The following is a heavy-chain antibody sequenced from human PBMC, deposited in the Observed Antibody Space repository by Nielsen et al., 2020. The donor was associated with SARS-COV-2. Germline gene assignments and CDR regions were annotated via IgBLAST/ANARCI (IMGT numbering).Heavy chain of an antibody. CDR3: ARASRPERIVVVPAANYYYYYMDV. Sequence: ASVKVSCKASGYTFTSYYMHWVRQAPGQGLEWMGIINPSGGSTSYAQKFQGRVTMTRETSTSTVYMELSSLRSEDTAVYYCARASRPERIVVVPAANYYYYYMDVWGKGTTVTVSS. CDR1: GYTFTSYY. D-gene: IGHD2-2*01. CDR2: INPSGGST. V-gene: IGHV1-46*01. J-gene: IGHJ6*03.